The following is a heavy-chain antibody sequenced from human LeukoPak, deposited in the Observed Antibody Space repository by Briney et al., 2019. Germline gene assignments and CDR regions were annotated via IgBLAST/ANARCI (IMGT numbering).Heavy chain of an antibody. CDR3: ARGGGNGYKVREYFDY. J-gene: IGHJ4*02. D-gene: IGHD5-24*01. Sequence: GASVKVSCKASGYTFTSYYMHWVRQAPGQGLEWMGIINPSGGSTSYAQKFQGRVTMTRDMSTSTVYMELSSLRSEDTAVYYCARGGGNGYKVREYFDYWGQGTLVTVSS. V-gene: IGHV1-46*01. CDR2: INPSGGST. CDR1: GYTFTSYY.